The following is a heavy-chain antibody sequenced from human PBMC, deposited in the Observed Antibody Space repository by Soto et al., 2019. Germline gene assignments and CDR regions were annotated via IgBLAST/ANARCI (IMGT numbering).Heavy chain of an antibody. CDR1: GDSISSGGYY. CDR3: AREKYYYDSSGYGRAFDI. J-gene: IGHJ3*02. V-gene: IGHV4-31*03. CDR2: IYYSGST. Sequence: QVQLQETGPGLVKPSQTLSLTCIVSGDSISSGGYYWTWIRQLPGKGLEWIGYIYYSGSTNYNPSLKSRVTLSVDTSKNQFSLTLSSVTAADTAVYYCAREKYYYDSSGYGRAFDIWGQGTMVIVSS. D-gene: IGHD3-22*01.